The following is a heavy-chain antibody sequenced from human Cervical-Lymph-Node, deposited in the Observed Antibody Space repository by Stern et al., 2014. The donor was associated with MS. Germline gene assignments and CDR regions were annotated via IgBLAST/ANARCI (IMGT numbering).Heavy chain of an antibody. CDR3: ARDSGSSGHYDLGRDV. V-gene: IGHV3-33*01. Sequence: VQLVESGGGVVQPGRSLRLSCAASGLTFSSYGLHWVRPAPGKGLEWVAVIWYDGNKKYYADSVKGRFTISRDNSKSTLYLQMNSLRAEDTAVYYCARDSGSSGHYDLGRDVWGQGTTVTVSS. CDR2: IWYDGNKK. CDR1: GLTFSSYG. D-gene: IGHD3-22*01. J-gene: IGHJ6*02.